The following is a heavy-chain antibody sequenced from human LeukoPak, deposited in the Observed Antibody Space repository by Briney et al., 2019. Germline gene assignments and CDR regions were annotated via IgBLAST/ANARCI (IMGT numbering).Heavy chain of an antibody. D-gene: IGHD1-14*01. Sequence: TGGSLRLSCAASEFTFRCYAMQWVRQAPGKGLEWVSGISDSGDRTFYAHSVKGRFTISRDNSKNTLYLQMNSLRAEDTAMYYCAKYLTAKGPPYALEVWGQGTTVTVSS. CDR1: EFTFRCYA. CDR2: ISDSGDRT. CDR3: AKYLTAKGPPYALEV. J-gene: IGHJ6*02. V-gene: IGHV3-23*01.